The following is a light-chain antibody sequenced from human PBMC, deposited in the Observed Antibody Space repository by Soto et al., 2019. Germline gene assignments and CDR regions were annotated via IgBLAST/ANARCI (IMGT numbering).Light chain of an antibody. V-gene: IGKV1-5*03. J-gene: IGKJ1*01. CDR2: KAS. CDR1: QSISSW. CDR3: QHYNTSPCT. Sequence: DIQMTQSPSIRSASVGDRVTITCRASQSISSWLAWYQQKPGKAPNLLIHKASHLESGVPSRFSGSGSGTEFTLTISSLQPGDFATYYCQHYNTSPCTFGQWTKVEIK.